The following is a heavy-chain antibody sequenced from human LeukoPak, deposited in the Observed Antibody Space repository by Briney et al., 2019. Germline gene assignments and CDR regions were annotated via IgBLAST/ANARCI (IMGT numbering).Heavy chain of an antibody. Sequence: SETLSLTCTVSGGSISSYYWTWIRQPPGKRLEWIGEINHSGSTNYNPSLKSRVTISVDTSKNQFSLKLSSVTAADTAVYYCARGSPFFPFDYWGQGTLVTVSS. V-gene: IGHV4-34*01. CDR3: ARGSPFFPFDY. D-gene: IGHD3-3*01. CDR1: GGSISSYY. CDR2: INHSGST. J-gene: IGHJ4*02.